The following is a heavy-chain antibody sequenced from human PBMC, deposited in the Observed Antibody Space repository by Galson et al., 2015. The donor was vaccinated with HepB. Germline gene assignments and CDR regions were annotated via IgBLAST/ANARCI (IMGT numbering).Heavy chain of an antibody. CDR2: ISDSGAST. Sequence: SLRLSCAASGFTFSSYAMSWVRQAPGMGLEWVSGISDSGASTYYADSVKGRFTISRDNSKSTLYLQMNSLRAEDTAVYYCAKDSCSNGVCYWAHWGQGTLVTVSS. D-gene: IGHD2-8*01. CDR3: AKDSCSNGVCYWAH. J-gene: IGHJ4*02. CDR1: GFTFSSYA. V-gene: IGHV3-23*01.